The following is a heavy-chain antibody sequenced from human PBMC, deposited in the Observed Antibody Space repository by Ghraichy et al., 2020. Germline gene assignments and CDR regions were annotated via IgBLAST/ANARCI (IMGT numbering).Heavy chain of an antibody. D-gene: IGHD6-19*01. J-gene: IGHJ6*02. CDR1: GYTFNAYI. Sequence: ASVKVSCKTSGYTFNAYILHWVRQAPGQGLEWMGWINPNSGDTQYAQKFQGRVTMTRDTSISTGYMEVTSLRSDDTAVYYCARDPDTSGWYGMDVWGHGTTVTVSS. CDR2: INPNSGDT. CDR3: ARDPDTSGWYGMDV. V-gene: IGHV1-2*02.